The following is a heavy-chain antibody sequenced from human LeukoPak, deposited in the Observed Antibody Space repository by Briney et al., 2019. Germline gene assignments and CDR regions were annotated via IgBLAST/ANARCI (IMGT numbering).Heavy chain of an antibody. D-gene: IGHD3-22*01. Sequence: SQTLSLTCAVSGGSISSGGYSWSWIRQPPGKGLEWIGYIYHSGSTYYNPSLKSRVTISVDRSKNQFSLKLSSVTAGDTAVYYCVSGYYDSSGYYCFDYWGQGTLVTVSS. CDR2: IYHSGST. V-gene: IGHV4-30-2*01. J-gene: IGHJ4*02. CDR1: GGSISSGGYS. CDR3: VSGYYDSSGYYCFDY.